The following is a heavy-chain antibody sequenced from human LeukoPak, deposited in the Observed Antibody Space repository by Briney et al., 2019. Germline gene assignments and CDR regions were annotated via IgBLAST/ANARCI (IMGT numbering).Heavy chain of an antibody. J-gene: IGHJ4*02. CDR2: IHSSGIT. V-gene: IGHV4-4*07. CDR3: ARGCGSYKFDS. CDR1: GDSISSYN. D-gene: IGHD1-26*01. Sequence: PSETLSLTCTVSGDSISSYNWSWIRQPAGKGLEWIGRIHSSGITHYNPSLKSRVIMPVDTSKNQFSLMLSSVTAADTAVYCCARGCGSYKFDSWGQGTLVAVSS.